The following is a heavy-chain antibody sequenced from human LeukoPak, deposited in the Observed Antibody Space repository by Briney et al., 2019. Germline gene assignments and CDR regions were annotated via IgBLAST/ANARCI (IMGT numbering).Heavy chain of an antibody. D-gene: IGHD3-10*01. Sequence: SQTLSLTCAISGDSVSSNSAAWNWIKQSPSRGLEWLGRTYYRSKWYNDYAVSVKSRITINPDTSKNQFSLQLNSVTPEDTAVYYCARGLGLLWFGELRYYYYYMDVWGKGTTVTVSS. J-gene: IGHJ6*03. CDR3: ARGLGLLWFGELRYYYYYMDV. V-gene: IGHV6-1*01. CDR2: TYYRSKWYN. CDR1: GDSVSSNSAA.